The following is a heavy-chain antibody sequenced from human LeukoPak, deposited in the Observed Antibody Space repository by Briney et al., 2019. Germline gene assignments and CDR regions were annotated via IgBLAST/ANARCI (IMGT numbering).Heavy chain of an antibody. J-gene: IGHJ4*02. CDR2: IKQDGSEK. V-gene: IGHV3-7*01. CDR3: ASRAHFWSGPGG. D-gene: IGHD3-3*02. CDR1: GFIFSSYG. Sequence: PGGSLRLSCAASGFIFSSYGMHWVRQAPGKGLEWVANIKQDGSEKYYMDSVKGRFTISRDNAKNSLYLQMNSLRAEDTAVYYCASRAHFWSGPGGWGQGTLVTVSS.